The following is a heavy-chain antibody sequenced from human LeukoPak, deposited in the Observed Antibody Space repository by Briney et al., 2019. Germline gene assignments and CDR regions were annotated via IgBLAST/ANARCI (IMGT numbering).Heavy chain of an antibody. CDR3: AGHPPRDATIFGVVIYYFDY. CDR2: INHSGST. V-gene: IGHV4-34*01. CDR1: GGSFSGYY. J-gene: IGHJ4*02. Sequence: SETLSLTCAVYGGSFSGYYWSWIRQPPGKGLEWIGEINHSGSTNYNPSLKSRVTISVDTSKNQFSLKLSSVTAADTAVYYCAGHPPRDATIFGVVIYYFDYWGQGTLVTVSS. D-gene: IGHD3-3*01.